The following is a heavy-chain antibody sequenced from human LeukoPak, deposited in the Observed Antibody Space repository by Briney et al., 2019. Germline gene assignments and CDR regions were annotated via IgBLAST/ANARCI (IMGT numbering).Heavy chain of an antibody. CDR3: ARGKQQLHWFDP. CDR1: GGSISSYY. J-gene: IGHJ5*02. CDR2: TYYSGST. D-gene: IGHD6-13*01. V-gene: IGHV4-59*12. Sequence: SETLYVTCTVPGGSISSYYWSLIRQPPRKRLQWIGYTYYSGSTNYNPSLKSRVTISVDTSKNQFSLKLSSVTAADTAVYYCARGKQQLHWFDPWGQGTLVTV.